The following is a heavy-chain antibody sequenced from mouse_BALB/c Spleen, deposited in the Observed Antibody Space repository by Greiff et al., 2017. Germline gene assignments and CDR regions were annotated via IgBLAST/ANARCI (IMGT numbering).Heavy chain of an antibody. CDR1: GYTFTSYW. D-gene: IGHD1-1*01. V-gene: IGHV1-7*01. J-gene: IGHJ4*01. CDR2: INPSTGYT. Sequence: VKLMESGAELAKPGASVKMSCKASGYTFTSYWMHWVKQRPGQGLEWIGYINPSTGYTEYNQKFKDKATLTADKSSSTAYMQLSSLTSEDSAVYYCARGLYYYGIYYYAMDYWGQGTSVTVSS. CDR3: ARGLYYYGIYYYAMDY.